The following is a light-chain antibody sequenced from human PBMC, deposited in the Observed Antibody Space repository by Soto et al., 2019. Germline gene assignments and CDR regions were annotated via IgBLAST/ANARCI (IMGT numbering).Light chain of an antibody. Sequence: EIVLTQSPATLSLSPGERATLSCRASQSVSSYLAWYQQKPGQAPRLLLYGASTRATGIPARFSGSGSGTDFTLTISRLEPEDFAVYYCQQYGSSPITFGQGTRLEIK. V-gene: IGKV3-20*01. CDR3: QQYGSSPIT. J-gene: IGKJ5*01. CDR1: QSVSSY. CDR2: GAS.